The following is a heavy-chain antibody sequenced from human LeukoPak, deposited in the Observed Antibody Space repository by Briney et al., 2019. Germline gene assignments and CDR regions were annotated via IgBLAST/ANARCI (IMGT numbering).Heavy chain of an antibody. Sequence: SETLSLTCTVSGGSISSYYWSWIRQPPGKGVEWIGYIYYSGSTNYNPSLKSRVTISVDTSKNQFSLKLSSVTAADTAVYYCARDYYYYDSSGYHYAFDIWGQGTMVTVSS. V-gene: IGHV4-59*01. CDR1: GGSISSYY. D-gene: IGHD3-22*01. CDR2: IYYSGST. CDR3: ARDYYYYDSSGYHYAFDI. J-gene: IGHJ3*02.